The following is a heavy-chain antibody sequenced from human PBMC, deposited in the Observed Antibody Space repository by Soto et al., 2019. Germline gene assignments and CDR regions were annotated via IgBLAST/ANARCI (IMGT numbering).Heavy chain of an antibody. CDR3: ARANQYYYDSSGYYPFDY. J-gene: IGHJ4*02. CDR2: INPNSGGT. V-gene: IGHV1-2*04. Sequence: ASVKVSCKASGHTFTGYYMHWVRQAPGQGLEWMGWINPNSGGTNYAQKFQGWVTMTRDTSISTAYMELSRLRSDDTAVYYCARANQYYYDSSGYYPFDYWGQGTLVTVSS. CDR1: GHTFTGYY. D-gene: IGHD3-22*01.